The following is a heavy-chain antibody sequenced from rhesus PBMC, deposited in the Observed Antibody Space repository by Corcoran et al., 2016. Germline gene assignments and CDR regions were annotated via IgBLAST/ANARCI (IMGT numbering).Heavy chain of an antibody. Sequence: EVQLVESGGGLAKPGGSLRLSCAASGFTFSSYLMNWVRQAPGKGLDLVLAINKGWGCTYDSDAWKGSFTITRENSKNMLSLKRNSLRAEDTAVYYCAKDRGYSWNNGGLDSWGQGVVVTVSS. CDR1: GFTFSSYL. CDR2: INKGWGCT. CDR3: AKDRGYSWNNGGLDS. V-gene: IGHV3S25*01. D-gene: IGHD1-20*01. J-gene: IGHJ6*01.